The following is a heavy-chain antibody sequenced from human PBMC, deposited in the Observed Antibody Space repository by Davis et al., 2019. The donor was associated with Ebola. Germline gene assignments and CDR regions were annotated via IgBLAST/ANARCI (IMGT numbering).Heavy chain of an antibody. CDR2: IGIEAEDKTT. Sequence: GGSLRLSCAGSGFTFINTRMNWVRQAPGKGLEWVGRIGIEAEDKTTDNAASLKGRFILSRDDSKNTLYLQIEDTAVYYCTTDLVWNGHHDYWGQGTLVTVSA. D-gene: IGHD1-1*01. J-gene: IGHJ4*02. CDR1: GFTFINTR. CDR3: TTDLVWNGHHDY. V-gene: IGHV3-15*04.